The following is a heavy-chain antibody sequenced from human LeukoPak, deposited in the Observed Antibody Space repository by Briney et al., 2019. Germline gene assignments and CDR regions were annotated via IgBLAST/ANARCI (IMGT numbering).Heavy chain of an antibody. V-gene: IGHV1-2*02. D-gene: IGHD3-22*01. Sequence: ASVKVSCKASGYTFTGYYMHWVRQAPGQGLEWMGWINPNSGGTNYAQKFQGRVTMTRDTSISTAYMELSRLRSDDTAMYYCASPPQYYYDSSGYYLTWGQGTMVTVSS. CDR3: ASPPQYYYDSSGYYLT. J-gene: IGHJ3*01. CDR1: GYTFTGYY. CDR2: INPNSGGT.